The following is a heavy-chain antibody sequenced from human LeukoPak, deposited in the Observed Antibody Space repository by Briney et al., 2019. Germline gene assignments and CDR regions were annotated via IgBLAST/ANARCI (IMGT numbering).Heavy chain of an antibody. D-gene: IGHD7-27*01. V-gene: IGHV1-46*01. Sequence: ASVKVSCKASGYTFTSYYMHWVRQAPGQGLEWMGIINPSGGSTSYAQKFQGRVTMARDTSTSTVYMELSSLRSEDTAVYYCARVLLTGDHPFDPWGQGTLVTVSS. CDR3: ARVLLTGDHPFDP. J-gene: IGHJ5*02. CDR2: INPSGGST. CDR1: GYTFTSYY.